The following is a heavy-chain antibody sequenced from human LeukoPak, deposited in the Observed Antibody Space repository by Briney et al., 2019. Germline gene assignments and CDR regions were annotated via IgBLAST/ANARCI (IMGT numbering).Heavy chain of an antibody. Sequence: ASVKVSCKASGYTFTSYDINWVRQATGQGLEWMGWMNPNSGNTGYAQKFQGRVTMTRNTSISTAYMELSSLRSEDTAVYYCARHTRRVLRYFDWFQGPDAFDIWGQGTMVTVSS. CDR2: MNPNSGNT. D-gene: IGHD3-9*01. CDR3: ARHTRRVLRYFDWFQGPDAFDI. CDR1: GYTFTSYD. V-gene: IGHV1-8*01. J-gene: IGHJ3*02.